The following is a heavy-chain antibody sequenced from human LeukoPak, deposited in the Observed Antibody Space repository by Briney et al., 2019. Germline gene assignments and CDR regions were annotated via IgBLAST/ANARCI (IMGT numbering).Heavy chain of an antibody. CDR2: ISSSSSYI. CDR3: ARDEKEDCSSTSCYHWFDP. CDR1: GFTFSSYS. V-gene: IGHV3-21*01. D-gene: IGHD2-2*01. J-gene: IGHJ5*02. Sequence: PGGSLRLSCAASGFTFSSYSMNWVRQAPGKGLEWVSSISSSSSYIYYADSVKGRFTISGDNAKNSLYLQMNSLRAEDTAVYYCARDEKEDCSSTSCYHWFDPWGQGTLVTVSS.